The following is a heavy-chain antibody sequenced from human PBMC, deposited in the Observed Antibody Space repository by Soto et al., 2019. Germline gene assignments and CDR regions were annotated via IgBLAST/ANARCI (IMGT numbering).Heavy chain of an antibody. J-gene: IGHJ6*02. CDR3: ARLGSRNYDFWSGYYQTDYYYYGMDV. V-gene: IGHV4-34*01. Sequence: SETLSLTCAIYGGSFSRYYWNWIRQPPGEGLEWIGEINHSGSTNYNPSLKSRVTISVDTSRNQFSLKLSSVTAADTAVYYCARLGSRNYDFWSGYYQTDYYYYGMDVWGQGTTVTVSS. D-gene: IGHD3-3*01. CDR2: INHSGST. CDR1: GGSFSRYY.